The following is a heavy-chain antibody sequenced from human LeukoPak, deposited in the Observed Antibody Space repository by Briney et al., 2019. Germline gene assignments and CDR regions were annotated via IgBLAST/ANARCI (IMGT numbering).Heavy chain of an antibody. Sequence: SETLSLTCAVYGVSFSGYYWSWLRQPPGKGLEWIGEINHSGSTNYNPSLKSRVTISVDTSKNQFSLKLSSVTAADTAVYYCARTKAEVTTLYYYYYYMDVWGKGTTVTVSS. J-gene: IGHJ6*03. V-gene: IGHV4-34*01. CDR1: GVSFSGYY. D-gene: IGHD5-18*01. CDR2: INHSGST. CDR3: ARTKAEVTTLYYYYYYMDV.